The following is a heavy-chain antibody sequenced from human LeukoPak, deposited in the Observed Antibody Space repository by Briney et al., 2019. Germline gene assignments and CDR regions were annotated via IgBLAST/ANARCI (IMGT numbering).Heavy chain of an antibody. CDR1: GFTFSIYA. Sequence: GGSLRLSCAASGFTFSIYAMHWVRQAPGKGLEWVAFISHDGSNIYYEDSVKGRFTISRDNAKNSLYLQMNSLRPEDTALYYCAKDTGYGPTFDKWGQGTLVTVSS. CDR3: AKDTGYGPTFDK. D-gene: IGHD2-8*02. V-gene: IGHV3-30*01. J-gene: IGHJ4*02. CDR2: ISHDGSNI.